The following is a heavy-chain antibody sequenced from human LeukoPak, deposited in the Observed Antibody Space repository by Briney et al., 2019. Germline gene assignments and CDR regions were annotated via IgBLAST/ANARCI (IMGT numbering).Heavy chain of an antibody. V-gene: IGHV4-59*08. D-gene: IGHD2-8*02. Sequence: SETLSLTCTISGGSISSYYWSWIRQPPGKGLEWIGYIYYSGSTNYNPSLKSRVTISVDTSKNQFSLKLSSVAAADTAVYYCANTGGHSATPDYWGQGTLVTVSS. CDR1: GGSISSYY. CDR2: IYYSGST. CDR3: ANTGGHSATPDY. J-gene: IGHJ4*02.